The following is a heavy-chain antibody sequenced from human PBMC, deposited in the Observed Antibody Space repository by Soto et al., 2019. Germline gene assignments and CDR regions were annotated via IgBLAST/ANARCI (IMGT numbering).Heavy chain of an antibody. D-gene: IGHD1-7*01. CDR2: IYYSGST. CDR1: GGSISSYY. Sequence: QVQLQESGPGLVKPSETLSLTCTVSGGSISSYYWSWIRQPPGKGLEWIGDIYYSGSTNYNPSLKSRVTISVDTSKNQFSLKLSSVTAADTAVYYCAREGLTGTIGLYYYYGMDVWGQGTTVTVSS. V-gene: IGHV4-59*01. J-gene: IGHJ6*02. CDR3: AREGLTGTIGLYYYYGMDV.